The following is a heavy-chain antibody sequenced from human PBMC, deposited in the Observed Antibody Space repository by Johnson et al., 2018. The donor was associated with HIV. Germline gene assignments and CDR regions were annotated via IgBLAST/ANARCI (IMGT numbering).Heavy chain of an antibody. CDR2: ISHDGSNK. J-gene: IGHJ3*02. V-gene: IGHV3-30*18. CDR3: AKVRRMDAFDI. Sequence: QVQLVESGGGLVQPGRSLRLSCAASGFTFSSYGMHWVRQAPGKGLEWVAVISHDGSNKYYADSVKGRFTISRDNSKNTVYLQMNSLRPYDTAVYYCAKVRRMDAFDIWGQGTMVTVSS. CDR1: GFTFSSYG. D-gene: IGHD2/OR15-2a*01.